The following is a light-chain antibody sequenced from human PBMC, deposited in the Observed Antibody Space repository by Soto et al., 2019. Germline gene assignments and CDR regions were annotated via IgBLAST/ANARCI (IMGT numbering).Light chain of an antibody. CDR3: QQYENCPRLT. J-gene: IGKJ3*01. Sequence: EIVMTQSPATLSVSPGERATLSCRASQRVSSNSAWYQQKPGQAPSHLIYGASARATGIPARFSGSGSWTEFTLTISSLQSEDFAVYYCQQYENCPRLTFGLGTKVDIK. CDR2: GAS. CDR1: QRVSSN. V-gene: IGKV3-15*01.